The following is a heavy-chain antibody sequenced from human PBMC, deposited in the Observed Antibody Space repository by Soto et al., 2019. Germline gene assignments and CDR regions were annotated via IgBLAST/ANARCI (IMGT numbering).Heavy chain of an antibody. CDR2: ISGSGGST. V-gene: IGHV3-23*01. J-gene: IGHJ6*02. CDR3: AKDLGLSIAAAANYYCGMDV. Sequence: GGSLRLSCAASGFTFSSYAMSWVRQAPGKGLEWVSAISGSGGSTYYADSVKGRFTISRDNSKNTLYLQMNSLRAEDTAVYYCAKDLGLSIAAAANYYCGMDVWGQGTTVTVSS. D-gene: IGHD6-13*01. CDR1: GFTFSSYA.